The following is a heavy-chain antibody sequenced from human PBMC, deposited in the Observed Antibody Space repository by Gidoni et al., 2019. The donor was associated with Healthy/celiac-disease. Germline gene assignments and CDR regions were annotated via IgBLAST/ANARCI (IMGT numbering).Heavy chain of an antibody. V-gene: IGHV4-39*01. D-gene: IGHD5-12*01. CDR2: SYFSGST. Sequence: QLQLQESGPGLVKPSETLSLTCTVSGGSISSSSYYWGWIRQPPGKGLEWIGISYFSGSTYSNPSLKSRVTISVDTSKNQFSLKLSSVTAADTAVYYCARQGYSGYETLGGTVDYWGQGTLVTVAS. CDR3: ARQGYSGYETLGGTVDY. J-gene: IGHJ4*02. CDR1: GGSISSSSYY.